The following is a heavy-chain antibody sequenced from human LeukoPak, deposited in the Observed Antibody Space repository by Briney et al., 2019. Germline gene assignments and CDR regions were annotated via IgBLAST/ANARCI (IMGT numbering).Heavy chain of an antibody. Sequence: GGSLRLSCAASGFTFSSYGMHWVRQAPGKGLEWVAVISYDGSNKYYADSVKGRFTISRDNSKNTLYLQMNSLRAEDTAVYYCAKDYEATGTVTPGYWGQGTLVTVSS. J-gene: IGHJ4*02. CDR3: AKDYEATGTVTPGY. CDR1: GFTFSSYG. D-gene: IGHD4-17*01. V-gene: IGHV3-30*18. CDR2: ISYDGSNK.